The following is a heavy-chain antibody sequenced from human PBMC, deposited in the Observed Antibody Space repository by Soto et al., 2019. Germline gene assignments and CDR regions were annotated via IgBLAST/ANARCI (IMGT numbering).Heavy chain of an antibody. V-gene: IGHV3-30-3*01. J-gene: IGHJ6*02. D-gene: IGHD2-2*01. Sequence: QVQLVESGGGVVQPGRSLRLSCAASGFSFNNYNLHWVRQAPGKGLEWVAVVSYEGNNKYYGDSVQGRFTISKDESKTTVYLQMTNLRSADTAKYYCARAGSTTCDPHVCHYYGMEVWGLGTTVTVSS. CDR3: ARAGSTTCDPHVCHYYGMEV. CDR2: VSYEGNNK. CDR1: GFSFNNYN.